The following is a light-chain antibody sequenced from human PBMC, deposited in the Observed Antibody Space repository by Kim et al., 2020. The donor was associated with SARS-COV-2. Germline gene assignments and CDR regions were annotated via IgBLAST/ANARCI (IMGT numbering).Light chain of an antibody. J-gene: IGLJ2*01. V-gene: IGLV3-25*02. CDR1: ALPKQY. Sequence: SYELTQPPSVSVSPGQTARITCSGDALPKQYAYWYQQKPGQAPVVVISKDSERPSGIPERFSGSSSGTTVTLTISVVQSEEEADYYCQSSDSTGTYVVFGAWTKLTVL. CDR2: KDS. CDR3: QSSDSTGTYVV.